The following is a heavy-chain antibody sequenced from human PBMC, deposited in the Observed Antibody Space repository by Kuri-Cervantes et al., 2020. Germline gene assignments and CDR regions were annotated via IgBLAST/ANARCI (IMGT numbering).Heavy chain of an antibody. J-gene: IGHJ4*02. D-gene: IGHD4-17*01. V-gene: IGHV4-59*01. CDR1: GGSISSYY. CDR3: ARVGDGDYVHD. Sequence: SETLSLTCTVSGGSISSYYWSWIRQPPGKGLEWIGYIYYSGSTNYNPSLESRVTISVDTSKNQFSLKLSSVTAADTAVYYCARVGDGDYVHDWGQGTLVTVSS. CDR2: IYYSGST.